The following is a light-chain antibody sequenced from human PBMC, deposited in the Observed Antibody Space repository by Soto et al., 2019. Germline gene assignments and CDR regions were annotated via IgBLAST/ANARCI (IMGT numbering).Light chain of an antibody. CDR1: QSIGGNF. Sequence: IVLTQAPVTLSXXRXXXXTXXXVASQSIGGNFLAWYQQRRGQAPRLLIHGASNRATGIPDRFSGSGSGTDFTLTITRLEPEDFAVYYCQQYGGSPRTFGQGTKV. CDR2: GAS. CDR3: QQYGGSPRT. V-gene: IGKV3-20*01. J-gene: IGKJ1*01.